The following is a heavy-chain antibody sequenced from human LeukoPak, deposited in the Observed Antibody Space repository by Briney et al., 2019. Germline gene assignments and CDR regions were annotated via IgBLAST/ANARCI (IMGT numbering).Heavy chain of an antibody. V-gene: IGHV1-69*01. Sequence: GSSVKVSCKASGGTFSSYAISWVRQAPGQGLEWMGGIIPIFGTANYAQKFQGRVTITADESTSTAYMELSSLRSEDTAVYYCVSRYYYDSSGPFDYWGQGTLVTVSS. CDR2: IIPIFGTA. D-gene: IGHD3-22*01. CDR3: VSRYYYDSSGPFDY. CDR1: GGTFSSYA. J-gene: IGHJ4*02.